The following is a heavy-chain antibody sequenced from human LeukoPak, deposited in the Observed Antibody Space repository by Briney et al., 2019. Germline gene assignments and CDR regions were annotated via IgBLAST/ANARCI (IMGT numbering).Heavy chain of an antibody. CDR3: ARSERHIYYGSGGYDY. CDR1: GGSISSYY. CDR2: IYYSGST. J-gene: IGHJ4*02. Sequence: SETLFLTCTVSGGSISSYYWSWIRQPPGKGLEWIGYIYYSGSTNYNPSLKSRVTISVDTSKNQFSLKLSSVTATDTAVYYCARSERHIYYGSGGYDYWGQGTLVTVSS. V-gene: IGHV4-59*08. D-gene: IGHD3-10*01.